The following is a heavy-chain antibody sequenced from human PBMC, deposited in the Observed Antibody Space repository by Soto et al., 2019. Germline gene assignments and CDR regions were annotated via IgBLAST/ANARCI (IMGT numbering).Heavy chain of an antibody. CDR1: GGYISSSNW. V-gene: IGHV4-4*02. D-gene: IGHD2-2*01. J-gene: IGHJ4*02. CDR2: INHRGST. CDR3: ARGPRQIVIVPAVKYFDY. Sequence: SETLSLSCGVSGGYISSSNWWSWVCQTPGKGLAWMGEINHRGSTNYHPSLKSRVTISVDTSKNQFSLKLSSVTAADTAVYYCARGPRQIVIVPAVKYFDYWGQGTLVTVSS.